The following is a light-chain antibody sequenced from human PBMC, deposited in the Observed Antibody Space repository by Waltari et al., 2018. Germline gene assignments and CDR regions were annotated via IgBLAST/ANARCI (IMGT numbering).Light chain of an antibody. J-gene: IGLJ1*01. CDR1: SSDVGGYNY. V-gene: IGLV2-8*01. CDR3: SSYAGSNNYV. CDR2: EVS. Sequence: QSALTQPPSPSGSPGQSVTISCTGTSSDVGGYNYVSWYQQHPANAPKLMIYEVSKRPSGVPDRFSGSKSGNTASLTVSGLQAEDEADYYCSSYAGSNNYVFGTGTKVTVL.